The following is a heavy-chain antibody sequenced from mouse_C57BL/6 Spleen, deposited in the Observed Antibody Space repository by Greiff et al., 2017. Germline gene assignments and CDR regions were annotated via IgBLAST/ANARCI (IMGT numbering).Heavy chain of an antibody. J-gene: IGHJ3*01. D-gene: IGHD2-4*01. CDR3: ALISLYDYDAAWFAY. Sequence: QVTLKVSGPGILQSSQTLSLTCSFSGFSLSTSGMGVSWIRQPSGKGLEWLAHIYWDDDKRYNPSLKSRLTISKDTSRNQVFLKITSVDTADTATYYCALISLYDYDAAWFAYWGQGTLVTVSA. CDR2: IYWDDDK. V-gene: IGHV8-12*01. CDR1: GFSLSTSGMG.